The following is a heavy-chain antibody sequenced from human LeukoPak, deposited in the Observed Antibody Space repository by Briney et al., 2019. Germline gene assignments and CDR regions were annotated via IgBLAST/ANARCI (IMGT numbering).Heavy chain of an antibody. Sequence: SVKVSCKASGGTFSSYAISWVRQAPGQGLEWMGGIIPIFGTANYAQNFQGRVTITADESTSTAYMELSSLRSEDTAVCYCARDRVLRFLEWNSQRLWFDPWGQGTLVTVSS. J-gene: IGHJ5*02. D-gene: IGHD3-3*01. V-gene: IGHV1-69*13. CDR1: GGTFSSYA. CDR2: IIPIFGTA. CDR3: ARDRVLRFLEWNSQRLWFDP.